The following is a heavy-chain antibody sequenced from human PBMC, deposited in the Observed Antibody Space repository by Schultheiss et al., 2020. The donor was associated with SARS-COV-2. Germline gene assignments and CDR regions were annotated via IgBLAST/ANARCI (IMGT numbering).Heavy chain of an antibody. CDR2: VIPLLERS. D-gene: IGHD3-22*01. J-gene: IGHJ6*03. CDR1: GGTSNDNT. CDR3: AKEEGHYNDGSSYYYMDV. V-gene: IGHV1-69*08. Sequence: GGSLRLSCKASGGTSNDNTISWVRQAPGQGLQWMGRVIPLLERSQSTEQFQGRVTFTADRATSTDYMELTHLTSDDTAVYFCAKEEGHYNDGSSYYYMDVWGPGTTVTVSS.